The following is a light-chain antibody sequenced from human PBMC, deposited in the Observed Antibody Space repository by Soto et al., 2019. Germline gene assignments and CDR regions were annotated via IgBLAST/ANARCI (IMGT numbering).Light chain of an antibody. Sequence: DIQMTQSPSSLSVSVGDRVTITCRASQGISNYLTWYQQKPGKVPKLLIYGASTLHSGVPSRFSGRGSGTDFTLTISSLQPEDVGTYYCQKYNSAPWTFGQGTKVEI. CDR1: QGISNY. CDR2: GAS. V-gene: IGKV1-27*01. CDR3: QKYNSAPWT. J-gene: IGKJ1*01.